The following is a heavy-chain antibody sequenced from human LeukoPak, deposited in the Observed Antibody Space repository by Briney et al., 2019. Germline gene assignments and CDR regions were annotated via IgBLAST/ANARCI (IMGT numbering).Heavy chain of an antibody. CDR1: GFTFSGSA. D-gene: IGHD3-22*01. CDR2: IRCKANSYAT. J-gene: IGHJ4*02. V-gene: IGHV3-73*01. Sequence: PGGSLRLSCAASGFTFSGSAMHWVRQASGKGLEWVGRIRCKANSYATACAASVKGRFTISRDDSKNTAYLQMNSLKTEDTAVYYCTRRLQARDYYDSSGYYSDFDYWGQGTLVTVSS. CDR3: TRRLQARDYYDSSGYYSDFDY.